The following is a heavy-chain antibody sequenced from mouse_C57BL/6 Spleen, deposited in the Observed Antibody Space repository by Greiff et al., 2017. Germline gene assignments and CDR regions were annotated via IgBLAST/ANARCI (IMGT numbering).Heavy chain of an antibody. D-gene: IGHD1-1*01. CDR1: GYTFTDYY. Sequence: QVQLKESGAELVRPGASVKLSCKASGYTFTDYYINWVKQRPGQGLEWIARIYPGSGNTYYNEKFKGKATLTAEKSSSTAYMQLRSLTSEDSAVYFCARAVEGAMDYWGQGTSVTVSS. V-gene: IGHV1-76*01. CDR2: IYPGSGNT. J-gene: IGHJ4*01. CDR3: ARAVEGAMDY.